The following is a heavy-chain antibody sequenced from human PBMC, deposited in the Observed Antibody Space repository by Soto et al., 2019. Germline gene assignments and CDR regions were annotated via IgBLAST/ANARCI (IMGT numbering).Heavy chain of an antibody. CDR3: ARRWGRTFDY. CDR1: GGSISSYY. D-gene: IGHD7-27*01. CDR2: IYYSGST. J-gene: IGHJ4*02. Sequence: QVQLQESGPGLVKPSETLSLTCTVSGGSISSYYWSWIRQPPGKGLEWIGYIYYSGSTNYNPSLKVRVTIAVDTSKHHFSLKLSSVTAADTAVYYCARRWGRTFDYWGQGTLVTVSS. V-gene: IGHV4-59*08.